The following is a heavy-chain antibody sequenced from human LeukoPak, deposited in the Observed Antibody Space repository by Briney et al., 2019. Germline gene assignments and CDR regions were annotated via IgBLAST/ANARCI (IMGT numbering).Heavy chain of an antibody. Sequence: GGSLRLSCAASGFTFGYHWMSWVRQGPGKGLEWVANIKEDASEKWYVDSVKGRFTISRDNAKNSLYLQMNSLRAEDTAVYYCVRIPNNAGFPNWFDPWGQGTLVTVSS. CDR1: GFTFGYHW. CDR2: IKEDASEK. V-gene: IGHV3-7*01. D-gene: IGHD1-14*01. CDR3: VRIPNNAGFPNWFDP. J-gene: IGHJ5*02.